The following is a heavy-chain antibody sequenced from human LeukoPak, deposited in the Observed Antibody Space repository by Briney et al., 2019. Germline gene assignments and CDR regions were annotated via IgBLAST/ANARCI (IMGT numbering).Heavy chain of an antibody. Sequence: GGSLRLSCAASGFTFSRYSMNWVRQAPGKGLEWVSYISSSSSTIYYADSVKGRFTISRDNAKNSLYLQMNSLRAEDTAVYYCARLLYYYGSGSYYIDYWGQGTLVTVSS. CDR1: GFTFSRYS. D-gene: IGHD3-10*01. V-gene: IGHV3-48*01. CDR2: ISSSSSTI. CDR3: ARLLYYYGSGSYYIDY. J-gene: IGHJ4*02.